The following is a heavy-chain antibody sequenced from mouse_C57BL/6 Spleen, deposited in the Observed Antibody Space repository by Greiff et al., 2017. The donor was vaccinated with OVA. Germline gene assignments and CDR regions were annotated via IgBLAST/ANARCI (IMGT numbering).Heavy chain of an antibody. Sequence: QVHVKQPGAELVRPGSSVKLSCKASGYTFTSYWMHWVKQRPIQGLEWIGNIDPSDSETHYNQKFKDKATLTVDKSSSTAYMQLSSLTSEDSAVYYCARGDYDPHYFDYWGQGTTLTVSS. J-gene: IGHJ2*01. V-gene: IGHV1-52*01. CDR1: GYTFTSYW. CDR2: IDPSDSET. CDR3: ARGDYDPHYFDY. D-gene: IGHD2-4*01.